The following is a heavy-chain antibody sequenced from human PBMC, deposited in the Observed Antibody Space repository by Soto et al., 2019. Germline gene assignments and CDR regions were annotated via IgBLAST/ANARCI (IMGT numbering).Heavy chain of an antibody. CDR2: IYASGNT. V-gene: IGHV4-4*07. D-gene: IGHD6-13*01. CDR1: GASISDSY. Sequence: QVQLQESGPGLVKPSETLSLTCTVSGASISDSYWSWIRQPAGKGLECIGRIYASGNTNYNPSLRSRVTMSVDTSKNQFSLTLNSVTAADTAVYYCARESRSALGTVEHWGRGTLVTVSS. J-gene: IGHJ4*02. CDR3: ARESRSALGTVEH.